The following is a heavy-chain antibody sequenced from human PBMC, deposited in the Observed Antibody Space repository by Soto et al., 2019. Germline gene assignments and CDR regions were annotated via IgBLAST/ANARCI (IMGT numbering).Heavy chain of an antibody. CDR1: GGSVSSYY. Sequence: SETLSLTCTVSGGSVSSYYWSWIRQPPGKGPEWIGYIYYSGSTYYNPSLKSRLTISIDTSKNQFSLKLSSVTAADTAAYYCAREKYCSSTSCSWFDPWGQGTLVTVSS. V-gene: IGHV4-59*02. J-gene: IGHJ5*02. CDR2: IYYSGST. D-gene: IGHD2-2*01. CDR3: AREKYCSSTSCSWFDP.